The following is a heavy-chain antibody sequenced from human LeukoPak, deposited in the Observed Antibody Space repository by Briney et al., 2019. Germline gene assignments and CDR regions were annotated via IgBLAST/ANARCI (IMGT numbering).Heavy chain of an antibody. Sequence: SETLSLTCTVSGVSVSSGSYYWSWIRQPPGKGLEWIGYIYYSGSTNYNPSLKSRVTISVDTSKNQFSLKLSSVTAADTAVYYCARGGWELLAWGQGTLVTVSS. CDR2: IYYSGST. CDR1: GVSVSSGSYY. D-gene: IGHD1-26*01. J-gene: IGHJ4*02. V-gene: IGHV4-61*01. CDR3: ARGGWELLA.